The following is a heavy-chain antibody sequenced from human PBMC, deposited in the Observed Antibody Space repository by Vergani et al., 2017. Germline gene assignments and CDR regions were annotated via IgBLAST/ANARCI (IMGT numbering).Heavy chain of an antibody. J-gene: IGHJ4*02. D-gene: IGHD1-26*01. CDR3: ARWVVGATNGGDY. CDR1: GYTFTSYG. Sequence: QVQLVQSGAEVKKPGASVKVSCKASGYTFTSYGISWVRQAPGQGLEWMGWINPNSGGTNYAQKFQGRVTMTRYTSISTAYMELSRLRSDDTAVYYCARWVVGATNGGDYWGQGTLVTVSS. CDR2: INPNSGGT. V-gene: IGHV1-2*02.